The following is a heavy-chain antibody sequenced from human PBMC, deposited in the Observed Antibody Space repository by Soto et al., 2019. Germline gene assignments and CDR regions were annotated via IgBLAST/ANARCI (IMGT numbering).Heavy chain of an antibody. CDR2: IYYSGST. J-gene: IGHJ3*02. CDR3: ARGRGYSYGSPAFDI. D-gene: IGHD5-18*01. Sequence: SETLSLTCSVSGGSVSSGSYYWSWIRQPPWKGLEWIGYIYYSGSTNYNPSLKSRVTISVDTSKNQFSLKLSSVTAADTAVYYCARGRGYSYGSPAFDIWGQGTMVTVSS. CDR1: GGSVSSGSYY. V-gene: IGHV4-61*01.